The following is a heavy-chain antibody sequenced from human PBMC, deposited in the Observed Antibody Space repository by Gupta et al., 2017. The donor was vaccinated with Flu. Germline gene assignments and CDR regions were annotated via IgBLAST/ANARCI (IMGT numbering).Heavy chain of an antibody. CDR2: IYHSGST. CDR1: GGSLISYY. D-gene: IGHD1-1*01. J-gene: IGHJ4*02. Sequence: QVQLQESGPGLVKPSETLSLTCTVSGGSLISYYWSWIRQSPGKGLEWIGYIYHSGSTNYNPSLKSRVTISIDTSKNQFSLRLGSVTAADSAIYYCARVDDWNALEYWGQGTLVTVXS. V-gene: IGHV4-59*01. CDR3: ARVDDWNALEY.